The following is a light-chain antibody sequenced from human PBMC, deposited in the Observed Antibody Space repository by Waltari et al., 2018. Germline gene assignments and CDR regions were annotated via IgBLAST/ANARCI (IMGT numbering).Light chain of an antibody. CDR1: SSDVQSYTL. V-gene: IGLV2-23*01. J-gene: IGLJ2*01. Sequence: QSALTQPASVSGSLGQSLTISCTGTSSDVQSYTLFSCCQQLPGKAPTLILYEASKRPSGVSNRFSDSKSGNTASLTISVRQAEDEADYHCCSYAARSTAHVIFCGGTKLTVL. CDR3: CSYAARSTAHVI. CDR2: EAS.